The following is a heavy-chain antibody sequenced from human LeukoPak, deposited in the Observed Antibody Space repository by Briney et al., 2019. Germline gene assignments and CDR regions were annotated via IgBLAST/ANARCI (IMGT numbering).Heavy chain of an antibody. CDR2: VSYKGVT. CDR3: ATLTMSGLGIIPPAS. D-gene: IGHD3/OR15-3a*01. J-gene: IGHJ5*02. V-gene: IGHV4-39*01. CDR1: GASTTNSRYY. Sequence: PSETLSLTCSVSGASTTNSRYYWVWIRQPPGKGLEWLGSVSYKGVTYYGPSFRSRFAISIDTSRDQFSLSLASVTAADTAVYYCATLTMSGLGIIPPASWGQGTLVTVSS.